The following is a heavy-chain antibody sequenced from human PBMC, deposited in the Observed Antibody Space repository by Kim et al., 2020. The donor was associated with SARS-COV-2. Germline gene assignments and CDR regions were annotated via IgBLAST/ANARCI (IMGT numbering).Heavy chain of an antibody. D-gene: IGHD6-19*01. CDR1: GGSISSGGYY. Sequence: SETLSLTCTVSGGSISSGGYYWSWIRQHPGKGLEWIGYIYYSGSTYYNPSLKSRVTISVDTSKNQFSLKLSSVTAADTAVYYCARTYSSGWYNWFDPWGQGTLVTVSS. CDR2: IYYSGST. V-gene: IGHV4-31*03. J-gene: IGHJ5*02. CDR3: ARTYSSGWYNWFDP.